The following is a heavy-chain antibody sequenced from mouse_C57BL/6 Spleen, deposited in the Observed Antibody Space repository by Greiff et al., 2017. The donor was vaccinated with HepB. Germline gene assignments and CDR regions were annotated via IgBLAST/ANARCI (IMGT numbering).Heavy chain of an antibody. V-gene: IGHV1-59*01. Sequence: QVQLQQPGAELVRPGTSVKLSCKASGYTFTSYWMHWVKQRPGQGLEWIGVIDPSDSYTNYNQKFKGKATLTVDTSSSTAYMQLSSLTSEDSAVYYCARAWDMGKNYWNQGATLTVSS. CDR2: IDPSDSYT. D-gene: IGHD4-1*01. CDR3: ARAWDMGKNY. CDR1: GYTFTSYW. J-gene: IGHJ2*01.